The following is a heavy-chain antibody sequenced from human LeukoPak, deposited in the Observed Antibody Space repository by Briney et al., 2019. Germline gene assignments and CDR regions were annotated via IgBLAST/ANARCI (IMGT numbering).Heavy chain of an antibody. Sequence: PSETLSLTCTVSGASILSSRYYWAWVRQPPGKGLEWIGSIYYSGSTWYNPSLKSRVIISLDTSTNQFSLSLSSVTAADTAVYYCARDKAANRSKLNWFDPWGQGTLVTVSS. CDR1: GASILSSRYY. V-gene: IGHV4-39*07. D-gene: IGHD6-13*01. J-gene: IGHJ5*02. CDR3: ARDKAANRSKLNWFDP. CDR2: IYYSGST.